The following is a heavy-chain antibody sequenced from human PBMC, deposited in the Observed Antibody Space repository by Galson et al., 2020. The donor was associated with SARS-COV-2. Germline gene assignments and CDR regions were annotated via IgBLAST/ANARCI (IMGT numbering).Heavy chain of an antibody. J-gene: IGHJ6*02. CDR3: ARDNGWSSSSPESYYYYGMDV. CDR1: GFTFSSYA. V-gene: IGHV3-30-3*01. CDR2: ISYDGSNK. D-gene: IGHD6-6*01. Sequence: TGGSLRLSCAASGFTFSSYAMHWVRQAPGKGLEWVAVISYDGSNKYYADSVKGRFTISRDNSKNTLYLQMNSLRAEDTAVYYCARDNGWSSSSPESYYYYGMDVWGQGTTVTVSS.